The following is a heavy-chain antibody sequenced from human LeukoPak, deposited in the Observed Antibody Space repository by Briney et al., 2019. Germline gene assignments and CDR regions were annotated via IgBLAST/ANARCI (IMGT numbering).Heavy chain of an antibody. CDR2: IWYDGSNK. V-gene: IGHV3-33*01. CDR3: ARVLGHYGSGSYYSPLDY. CDR1: GFTFSSYG. J-gene: IGHJ4*02. D-gene: IGHD3-10*01. Sequence: PGGSLRLSCAASGFTFSSYGMHWVRQAPGKGLEWVAVIWYDGSNKYYADSVKGRSTISRDNSKNTLYLQMNSLRAEDTAVYYCARVLGHYGSGSYYSPLDYWGQGTLVTVSS.